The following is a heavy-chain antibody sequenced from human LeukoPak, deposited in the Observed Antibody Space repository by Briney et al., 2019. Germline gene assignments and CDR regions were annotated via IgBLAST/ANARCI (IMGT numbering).Heavy chain of an antibody. CDR3: ASNMYYDFWSGYSDY. J-gene: IGHJ4*02. D-gene: IGHD3-3*01. V-gene: IGHV1-69*13. CDR2: IIPIFGTA. Sequence: ASVKVSCKASGGTFSGYAISWVRQAPGQGLEWMGGIIPIFGTANYAQKFQGRVTITADESTSTAYMELSSLRSEDTAVYYCASNMYYDFWSGYSDYWGQGTLVTVSS. CDR1: GGTFSGYA.